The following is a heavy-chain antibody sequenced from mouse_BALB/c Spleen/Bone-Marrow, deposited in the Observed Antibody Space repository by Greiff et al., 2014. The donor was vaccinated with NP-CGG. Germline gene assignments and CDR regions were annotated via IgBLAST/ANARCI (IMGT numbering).Heavy chain of an antibody. CDR2: IDPANGNT. V-gene: IGHV14-3*02. D-gene: IGHD2-14*01. Sequence: EVQLQQSGAEPVKPGASVKLSCTASGFNIKDTYMHWVKQRPEQGLERIGRIDPANGNTKYDPKFQGKATITADTSSNTAYLQLSSLTSEDTAVYYCASYYRYDRRFAYWGQGTLVTVSA. CDR1: GFNIKDTY. J-gene: IGHJ3*01. CDR3: ASYYRYDRRFAY.